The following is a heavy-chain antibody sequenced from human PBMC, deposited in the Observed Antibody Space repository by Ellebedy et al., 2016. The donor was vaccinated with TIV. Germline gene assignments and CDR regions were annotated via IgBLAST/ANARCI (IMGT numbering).Heavy chain of an antibody. CDR3: ARDIEGYSDWFGSGPDY. CDR1: GFTFSSHT. V-gene: IGHV3-23*01. Sequence: GGSLRLSCVASGFTFSSHTMGWVRQAPGKGLEWVSCISGSGDSATDADSVRGRFTISRDNSRDTVYLQMSSLRAEDTAVYFCARDIEGYSDWFGSGPDYWGQGTLVTVSS. J-gene: IGHJ4*02. CDR2: ISGSGDSA. D-gene: IGHD3-9*01.